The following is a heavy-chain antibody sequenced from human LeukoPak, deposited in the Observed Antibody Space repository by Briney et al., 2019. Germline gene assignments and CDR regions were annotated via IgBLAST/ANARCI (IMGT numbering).Heavy chain of an antibody. CDR2: INPSGGST. CDR3: ASSTGGSYFLES. Sequence: GASVKVSCKASGYTFTSYYMHWVRQAPGQGLEWMGIINPSGGSTSYAQKFQGRVTMTRDTSTSTVYMELSSLRSEDTAVYYCASSTGGSYFLESWGQGTLVTISS. CDR1: GYTFTSYY. D-gene: IGHD1-26*01. V-gene: IGHV1-46*01. J-gene: IGHJ4*02.